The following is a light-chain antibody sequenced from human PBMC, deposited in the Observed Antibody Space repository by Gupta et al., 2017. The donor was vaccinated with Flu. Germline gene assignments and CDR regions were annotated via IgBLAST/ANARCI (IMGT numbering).Light chain of an antibody. J-gene: IGLJ3*02. V-gene: IGLV3-10*01. CDR1: ALEKKD. CDR3: VAAETSGNKGV. Sequence: GKKARSTGAGDALEKKDAYWDQQKEGQAPVLVIYEDAKRSSGITERFSGSTSGTMATLTMSGAKVEDEADFYCVAAETSGNKGVFGGGTKLTVL. CDR2: EDA.